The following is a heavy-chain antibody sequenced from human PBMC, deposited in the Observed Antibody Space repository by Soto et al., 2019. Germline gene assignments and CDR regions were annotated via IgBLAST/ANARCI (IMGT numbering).Heavy chain of an antibody. J-gene: IGHJ4*02. V-gene: IGHV3-33*01. D-gene: IGHD2-8*02. CDR3: ARDPIVGLLVVRGVYFDY. CDR1: GFTFSSYG. CDR2: IWYDGSNK. Sequence: QVQLVESGGGVVQPGRSLRLSCAASGFTFSSYGMHWVRQAPGKGLEWVAVIWYDGSNKYYADSVKGRFTISRDNSKNTRYLKRNSLRGEDTAVYYCARDPIVGLLVVRGVYFDYGGQGTLVTVSS.